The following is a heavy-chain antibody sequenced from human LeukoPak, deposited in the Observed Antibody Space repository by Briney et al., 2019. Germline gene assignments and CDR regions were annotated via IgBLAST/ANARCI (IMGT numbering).Heavy chain of an antibody. CDR1: GYTFTSYY. Sequence: GASVKVSCKASGYTFTSYYMHWVRQAPGQGLEWMGIINPSGGSTSYAQKFQGRVTMTRDMSTSTVYMELSSLRSEDTAVYYCARDRCSGGSCYFIDYWGQGTLVTVSS. J-gene: IGHJ4*02. CDR3: ARDRCSGGSCYFIDY. D-gene: IGHD2-15*01. CDR2: INPSGGST. V-gene: IGHV1-46*01.